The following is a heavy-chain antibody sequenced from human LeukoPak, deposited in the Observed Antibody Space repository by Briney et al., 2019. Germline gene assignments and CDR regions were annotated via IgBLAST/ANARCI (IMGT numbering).Heavy chain of an antibody. D-gene: IGHD6-13*01. CDR2: IRSKAYGGTT. V-gene: IGHV3-49*03. CDR1: GFTFGDYA. Sequence: GGSLRLSCTASGFTFGDYAMSWFRQAPGKGLEWVGFIRSKAYGGTTEYAASVKGRFTVSRDDSKSIAYLQMSSLKTEDTAVYYCTREQLVDYYGMDVWGQGTTVTVSS. CDR3: TREQLVDYYGMDV. J-gene: IGHJ6*02.